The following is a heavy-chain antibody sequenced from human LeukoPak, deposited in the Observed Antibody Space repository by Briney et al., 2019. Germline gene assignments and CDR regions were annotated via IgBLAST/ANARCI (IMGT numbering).Heavy chain of an antibody. J-gene: IGHJ4*02. CDR1: GFTFSSYG. D-gene: IGHD2-8*02. V-gene: IGHV3-30*02. CDR2: IRYDGSNK. Sequence: GGSLRLSCVASGFTFSSYGMHWVRQAPGKGLEWVAFIRYDGSNKYHADSVKGRFTISRDNSKNTLDLQMNSLRADDTAVYFCAKDTGRDFDYWGQGTLVTVSS. CDR3: AKDTGRDFDY.